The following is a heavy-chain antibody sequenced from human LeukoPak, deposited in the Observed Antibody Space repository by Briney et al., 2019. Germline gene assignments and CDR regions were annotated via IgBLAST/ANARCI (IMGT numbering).Heavy chain of an antibody. Sequence: ASVKVSCKASGYTFTGYYMHWVRQATGQGLEWMGWMNPNSGNTGYAQKFQGRVTMTRNTSISTAYMELSSLRSEDTAVYYCARLSYSCMDVWGKGTTVTVSS. J-gene: IGHJ6*03. CDR1: GYTFTGYY. V-gene: IGHV1-8*02. CDR2: MNPNSGNT. D-gene: IGHD2-8*02. CDR3: ARLSYSCMDV.